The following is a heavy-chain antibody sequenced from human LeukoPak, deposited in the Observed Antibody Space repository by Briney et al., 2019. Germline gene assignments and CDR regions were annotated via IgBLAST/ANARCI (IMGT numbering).Heavy chain of an antibody. CDR3: ARDQYYYDSSGYLYYFDY. D-gene: IGHD3-22*01. CDR2: ISAYNGNT. V-gene: IGHV1-18*01. CDR1: GCTFTSYG. J-gene: IGHJ4*02. Sequence: ASVKVSCKASGCTFTSYGISWVRQAPGQGLEWMGWISAYNGNTNYAQKLQGRVTMTTDTSTSTAYMELRSLRSDDTAVYYCARDQYYYDSSGYLYYFDYWGQGTLVTVSS.